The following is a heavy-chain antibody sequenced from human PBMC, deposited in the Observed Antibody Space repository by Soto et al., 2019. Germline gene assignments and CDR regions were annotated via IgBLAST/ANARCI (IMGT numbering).Heavy chain of an antibody. D-gene: IGHD4-17*01. CDR3: EKDAVSYGDSNAFDI. CDR1: GFTLSSYA. J-gene: IGHJ3*02. V-gene: IGHV3-23*01. CDR2: ISGSGGST. Sequence: VGSLRLSCAASGFTLSSYAMSWVRQAPGKGLEWVSAISGSGGSTYYADSVKGRFTISRDNSKNTLYLQMNSLRAEDTAVYYCEKDAVSYGDSNAFDIWGQGKMVTFSS.